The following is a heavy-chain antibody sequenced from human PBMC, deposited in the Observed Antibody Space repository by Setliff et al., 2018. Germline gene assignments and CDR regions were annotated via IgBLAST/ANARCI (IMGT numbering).Heavy chain of an antibody. CDR3: ARSPPNRGVGQGHYMDV. D-gene: IGHD1-26*01. Sequence: ASVKVSCKASGYTFTGYYIHWVRQAPGQGLEWMGWINVGNGNTKYSQEFQGRVTLTRDTSTSTAYVEVRSLTSDDTAVYYCARSPPNRGVGQGHYMDVWGIGTTVTVSS. CDR1: GYTFTGYY. CDR2: INVGNGNT. J-gene: IGHJ6*03. V-gene: IGHV1-18*04.